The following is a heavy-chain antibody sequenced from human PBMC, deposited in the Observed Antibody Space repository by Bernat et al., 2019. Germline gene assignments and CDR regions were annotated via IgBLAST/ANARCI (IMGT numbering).Heavy chain of an antibody. J-gene: IGHJ4*02. CDR2: VYHTGST. CDR3: VRSPTMVTFPRFDY. CDR1: GGSISSYY. D-gene: IGHD5-18*01. V-gene: IGHV4-59*01. Sequence: QVQLQESGPGLVKPSETLSLTCTVSGGSISSYYWSWIRQPPGKGLDWIGYVYHTGSTNYNPSLKSRVTMSVDTSKNQFSLNLTSVTAADTAVYYCVRSPTMVTFPRFDYWGQGTLVTVSS.